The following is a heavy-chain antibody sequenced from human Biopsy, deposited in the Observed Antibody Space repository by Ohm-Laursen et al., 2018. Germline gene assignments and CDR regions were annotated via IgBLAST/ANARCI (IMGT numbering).Heavy chain of an antibody. V-gene: IGHV1-18*01. J-gene: IGHJ1*01. CDR1: GYTFTSYG. CDR2: INTYNGNT. Sequence: ASVKVSCKSSGYTFTSYGISWVRQAPGQGLEWMGWINTYNGNTNYAQNLHGRVTVVADTSTSTATMELRSLRPDDTAVYYCATKLTGYFHHWGQGTLVIVSS. CDR3: ATKLTGYFHH. D-gene: IGHD3-9*01.